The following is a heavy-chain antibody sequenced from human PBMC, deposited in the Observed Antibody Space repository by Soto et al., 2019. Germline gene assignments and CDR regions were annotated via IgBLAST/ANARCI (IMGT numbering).Heavy chain of an antibody. J-gene: IGHJ5*02. D-gene: IGHD5-18*01. CDR1: GYTFTSYG. V-gene: IGHV1-18*01. CDR3: ARAVTGRNSYGRFDP. Sequence: GASVKVSCKASGYTFTSYGISWVRQAPGQGLEWMGWISAYNGNTNYAQKLQGRVTMTTDTSTSTAYMELRSLRSDDTALYYCARAVTGRNSYGRFDPWGQGTLVTVSS. CDR2: ISAYNGNT.